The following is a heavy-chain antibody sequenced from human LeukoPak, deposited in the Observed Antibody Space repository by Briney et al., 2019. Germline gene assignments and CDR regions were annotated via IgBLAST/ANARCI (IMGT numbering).Heavy chain of an antibody. CDR1: GFTFSSYS. CDR2: ISSSSSYI. CDR3: AREIVGATEGGIYFDY. V-gene: IGHV3-21*01. J-gene: IGHJ4*02. Sequence: GGSLRLSCAASGFTFSSYSMNWVRQAPGKGLEWVSSISSSSSYIYYADSVKGRFTISRDNAKNSLYLQMNSLRAEDTAVYYCAREIVGATEGGIYFDYWGQGTLVTVSS. D-gene: IGHD1-26*01.